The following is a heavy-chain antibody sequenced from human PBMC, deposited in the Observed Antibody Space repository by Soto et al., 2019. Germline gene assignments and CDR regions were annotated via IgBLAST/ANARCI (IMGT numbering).Heavy chain of an antibody. CDR3: ARDKITGLFDY. Sequence: QVQLQQWGAGLLQPSETLSLTCAVYGGSFSGYYWTWIRQPPGTGLEWIGEINHSGSTNYNPSLKSRVTISVDTSKNQFSLKLTSVTAADTAVYYFARDKITGLFDYWGQGTLVTVSS. V-gene: IGHV4-34*01. CDR2: INHSGST. J-gene: IGHJ4*02. D-gene: IGHD2-8*02. CDR1: GGSFSGYY.